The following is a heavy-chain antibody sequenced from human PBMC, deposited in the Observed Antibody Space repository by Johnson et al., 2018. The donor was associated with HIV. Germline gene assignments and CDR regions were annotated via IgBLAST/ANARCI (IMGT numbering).Heavy chain of an antibody. J-gene: IGHJ3*02. V-gene: IGHV3-74*01. D-gene: IGHD3-3*02. CDR1: GFTVRSNY. CDR2: VNSDGSSL. Sequence: VQLVESGGGLVQPGGSLRLSCVASGFTVRSNYMSWVRQAPGKGLEWVSRVNSDGSSLSYADSVKGRFTISRDNAKNTLYLQMNSLRAEDTAAYYCARELSHDAFDIWGQGTMVTVSS. CDR3: ARELSHDAFDI.